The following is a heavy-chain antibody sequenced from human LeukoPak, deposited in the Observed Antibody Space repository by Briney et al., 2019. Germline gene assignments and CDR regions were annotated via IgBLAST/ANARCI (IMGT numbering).Heavy chain of an antibody. J-gene: IGHJ4*02. Sequence: SETLSLTCAVYGGSFSGYYWSWTRQPPGKGLEWIGEINHSGSTNYNPSLKSRVTISVDTSKNQSSLKLSSVTAADTAVYYCARWYYYGSGSSQWGQGTLVTVSS. V-gene: IGHV4-34*01. CDR2: INHSGST. CDR3: ARWYYYGSGSSQ. D-gene: IGHD3-10*01. CDR1: GGSFSGYY.